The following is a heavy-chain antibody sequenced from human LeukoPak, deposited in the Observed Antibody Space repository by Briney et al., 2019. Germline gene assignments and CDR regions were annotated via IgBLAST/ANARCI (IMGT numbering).Heavy chain of an antibody. J-gene: IGHJ4*02. CDR3: ARDKPSHYGSGSYYDY. CDR2: IYYSGST. CDR1: GGSISSGDYY. V-gene: IGHV4-30-4*01. Sequence: SQTLSLTCTVSGGSISSGDYYWSWIRQPPGKGLEWIGNIYYSGSTYYDPSLKSRVTISVDTSKNQFSLKLSSVTAADTAVYYCARDKPSHYGSGSYYDYWGQGTQVTVSS. D-gene: IGHD3-10*01.